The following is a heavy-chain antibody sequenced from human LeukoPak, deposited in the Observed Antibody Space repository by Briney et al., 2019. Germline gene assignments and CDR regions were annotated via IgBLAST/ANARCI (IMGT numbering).Heavy chain of an antibody. J-gene: IGHJ6*03. Sequence: SETLSLTCAVYGGSFSGYYWSWIRQPPGKGLEWIGEINHSGSTNYNPSLKSRVTMSVDTSKNQFSLKLSSVTAADTAVYYCAIRDEYYYMDVWGKGTTVTISS. CDR1: GGSFSGYY. CDR2: INHSGST. CDR3: AIRDEYYYMDV. D-gene: IGHD3-10*01. V-gene: IGHV4-34*01.